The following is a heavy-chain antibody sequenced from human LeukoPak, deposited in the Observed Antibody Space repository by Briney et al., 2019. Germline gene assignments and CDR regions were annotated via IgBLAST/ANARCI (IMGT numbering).Heavy chain of an antibody. V-gene: IGHV1-69*13. J-gene: IGHJ5*02. CDR2: IIPIFGTA. D-gene: IGHD6-13*01. CDR3: ASSSLYATGWFDP. CDR1: GGTFSNYA. Sequence: ASVKVSCKASGGTFSNYAISWVRQAPGQGLEWMGGIIPIFGTANYAQKFQGRVTITADESTSTAYMELSSLRSDDTAVYYCASSSLYATGWFDPWGQGTLVTVSS.